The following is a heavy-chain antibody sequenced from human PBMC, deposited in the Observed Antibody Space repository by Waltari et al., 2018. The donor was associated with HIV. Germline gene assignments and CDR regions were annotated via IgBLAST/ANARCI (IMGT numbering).Heavy chain of an antibody. CDR2: IYYSGST. V-gene: IGHV4-39*01. Sequence: QLQLQESGPGLVKPSETLSLTCTVSGGSISSSSYYWGWIRQPPGQGLEWIGSIYYSGSTHYNPSLKSRVTISVDTSKNQFSLKLSSVTAADTAVYYCARHHLRYYDSSGYYFFFDYWGQGTLVTVSS. CDR1: GGSISSSSYY. CDR3: ARHHLRYYDSSGYYFFFDY. D-gene: IGHD3-22*01. J-gene: IGHJ4*02.